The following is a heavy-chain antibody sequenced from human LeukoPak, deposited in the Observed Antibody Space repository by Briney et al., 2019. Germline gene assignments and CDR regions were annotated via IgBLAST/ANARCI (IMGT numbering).Heavy chain of an antibody. CDR2: IYNSGST. CDR3: ASTAAGALFDY. CDR1: GGSISSYY. J-gene: IGHJ4*02. D-gene: IGHD6-13*01. V-gene: IGHV4-4*07. Sequence: SETLSLTCTVSGGSISSYYWSWIRQPAGKGLEWIGHIYNSGSTNYNPSLKSRVTMSVDTSKNQSSLKLSSVTAADTAVYYCASTAAGALFDYWGQGTLVTVSS.